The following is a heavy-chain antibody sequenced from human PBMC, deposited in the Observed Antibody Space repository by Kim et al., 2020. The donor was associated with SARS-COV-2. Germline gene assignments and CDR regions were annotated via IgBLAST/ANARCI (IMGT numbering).Heavy chain of an antibody. D-gene: IGHD3-16*02. Sequence: SVKVSCKASGGTLSSYAISWVRQAPGQGLEWMGGIIPIFGTANYAQKFQGRVTITADESTSTAYMELSSLRSEDTAVYYCARLLYDYIWGSYRHDAFDIWGQGTLVTVSS. CDR2: IIPIFGTA. CDR3: ARLLYDYIWGSYRHDAFDI. J-gene: IGHJ3*02. V-gene: IGHV1-69*13. CDR1: GGTLSSYA.